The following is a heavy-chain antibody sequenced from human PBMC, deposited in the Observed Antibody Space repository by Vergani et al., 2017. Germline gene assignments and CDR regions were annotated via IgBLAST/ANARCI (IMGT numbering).Heavy chain of an antibody. CDR3: ARDGDTTMVTGPSSMDV. Sequence: VQLQESGPGLVKPSQTLSLTCTVSGGSISSGDYYWSWIRQPPGKGLEWIGYIYYSGSTYYNPSLKSRVTISVDTSKNQFSLKLSGVTAADTAVYYCARDGDTTMVTGPSSMDVWGQGTTVTVSS. J-gene: IGHJ6*02. D-gene: IGHD5-18*01. CDR1: GGSISSGDYY. CDR2: IYYSGST. V-gene: IGHV4-30-4*08.